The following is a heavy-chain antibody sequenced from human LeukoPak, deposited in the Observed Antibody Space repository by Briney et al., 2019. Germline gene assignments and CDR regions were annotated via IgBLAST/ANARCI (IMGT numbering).Heavy chain of an antibody. CDR1: GFTFSSYW. CDR2: INSDGSST. J-gene: IGHJ4*02. V-gene: IGHV3-74*01. D-gene: IGHD6-6*01. CDR3: ARGLSGYASSLGY. Sequence: RGSLRLSCAASGFTFSSYWMHWVRQAPGKGLVWVSRINSDGSSTSYADSVRGRFSISRDNAKNTLYLQMNSLRAEDTAVYYCARGLSGYASSLGYWGQGTLVTVSA.